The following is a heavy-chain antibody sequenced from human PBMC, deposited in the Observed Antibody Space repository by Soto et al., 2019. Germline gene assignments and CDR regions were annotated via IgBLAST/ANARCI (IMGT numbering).Heavy chain of an antibody. CDR3: AREGSGWPPDAFDM. V-gene: IGHV3-48*02. CDR1: GSIFSSYG. J-gene: IGHJ3*02. CDR2: ISTSSSTI. D-gene: IGHD6-19*01. Sequence: EVQLVESGGGLVQPGGSLRLSCAASGSIFSSYGMNWVRQAPGKGRGWVSYISTSSSTIYYGDSVKGRFTVSRDNAKKSLHLQMNSLRDDDTAVYYCAREGSGWPPDAFDMWGQGTMVTVSS.